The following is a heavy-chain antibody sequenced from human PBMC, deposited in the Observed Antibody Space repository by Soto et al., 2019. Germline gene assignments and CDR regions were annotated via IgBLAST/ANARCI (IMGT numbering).Heavy chain of an antibody. J-gene: IGHJ6*03. CDR1: GFTFSSYG. Sequence: QVQLVESGGGVVQPGRSLRLSCAASGFTFSSYGMHWVRQAPGKGLEWVAVIWYDGSNKYYADSVKGRFTISRDNSKNTLYLQMNSLRAEDTAVYYCARGGIAARPHYYYYMDVWGKGTTVTVS. CDR2: IWYDGSNK. D-gene: IGHD6-6*01. V-gene: IGHV3-33*01. CDR3: ARGGIAARPHYYYYMDV.